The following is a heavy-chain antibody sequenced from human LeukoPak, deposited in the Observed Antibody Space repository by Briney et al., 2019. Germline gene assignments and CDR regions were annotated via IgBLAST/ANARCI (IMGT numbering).Heavy chain of an antibody. Sequence: GESLQISCKGSEYSFTRYWIGWVRQMPGKGLEWMGIIYPDDSDTRYSPSFQGQVTVSADKSINTAYLQWSSLKASDTAIYYCARQGYSSSRDFWGQGTLVTVSS. D-gene: IGHD6-13*01. CDR2: IYPDDSDT. J-gene: IGHJ4*02. V-gene: IGHV5-51*01. CDR1: EYSFTRYW. CDR3: ARQGYSSSRDF.